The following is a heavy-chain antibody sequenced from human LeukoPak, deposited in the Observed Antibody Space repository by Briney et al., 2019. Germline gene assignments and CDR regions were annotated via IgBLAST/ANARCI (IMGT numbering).Heavy chain of an antibody. CDR3: AKDPGSSSSWYYFDY. V-gene: IGHV3-30*18. D-gene: IGHD6-13*01. CDR1: GFTFSSYG. J-gene: IGHJ4*02. CDR2: ISYDGSNK. Sequence: PGRSLRLSCAASGFTFSSYGMHWVRQAPGKGLEWVAVISYDGSNKHYADSVKGRFTISRDNSKNTLYLQMNSLRAEDTAVYYCAKDPGSSSSWYYFDYWGQGTLVTVSS.